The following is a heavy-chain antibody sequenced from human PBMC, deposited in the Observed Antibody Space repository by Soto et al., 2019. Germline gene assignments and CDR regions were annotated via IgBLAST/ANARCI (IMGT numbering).Heavy chain of an antibody. Sequence: SXTLSLTCTVSCGSISSYYWSWIRQPPVKGLEWIGYIYYSWSTNYNPSLKSRVTISIDTSKSQFSLKLSSVTAADTAVYYCARAEFYYDSTSGRYFDLWGRGTLVTVYS. V-gene: IGHV4-59*01. CDR1: CGSISSYY. J-gene: IGHJ2*01. CDR2: IYYSWST. D-gene: IGHD3-22*01. CDR3: ARAEFYYDSTSGRYFDL.